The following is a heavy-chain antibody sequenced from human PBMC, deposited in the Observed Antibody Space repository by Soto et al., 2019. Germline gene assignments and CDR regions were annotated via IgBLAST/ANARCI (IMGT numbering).Heavy chain of an antibody. CDR1: GGSFSGYY. CDR3: ADPVPAASHYDNYDMDV. V-gene: IGHV4-34*01. J-gene: IGHJ6*02. CDR2: INHSGST. D-gene: IGHD2-2*01. Sequence: SETLSLTCAVYGGSFSGYYWSWIRQPPGKGLEWIGEINHSGSTNYNPSLKSRVTISVDTSKNQFSLKLSSVTAADTAVYYCADPVPAASHYDNYDMDVWGQGTTVTVSS.